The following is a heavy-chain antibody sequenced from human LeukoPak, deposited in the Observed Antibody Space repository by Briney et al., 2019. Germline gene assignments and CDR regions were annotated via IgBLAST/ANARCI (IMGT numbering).Heavy chain of an antibody. CDR3: AGGGVRGVEVDY. J-gene: IGHJ4*02. V-gene: IGHV4-30-4*08. Sequence: SETLSLTCTVSGGSISSGDYYWSWIRQLPGTGLEWIGYIHYSGSTYYNPSLKSRVTISVDASKNRFSLKLSSVTAADTAVYYCAGGGVRGVEVDYWGQGTLVTVSS. CDR2: IHYSGST. D-gene: IGHD3-10*01. CDR1: GGSISSGDYY.